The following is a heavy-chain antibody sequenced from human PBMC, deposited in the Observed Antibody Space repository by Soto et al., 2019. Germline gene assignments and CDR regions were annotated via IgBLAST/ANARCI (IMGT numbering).Heavy chain of an antibody. V-gene: IGHV3-30*04. J-gene: IGHJ4*02. Sequence: QVQLVESGGGVVQPRRSLRLSCVPSGFTFSTYAMHWVRQAPGKGLEWVAIISYDGTNKYYADSVKGRFTISRDNSKNTLYLQMNSLRVEDTALYYCAKDRGRYCSGGTCYLFDSWGQGALVTVSS. CDR2: ISYDGTNK. D-gene: IGHD2-15*01. CDR1: GFTFSTYA. CDR3: AKDRGRYCSGGTCYLFDS.